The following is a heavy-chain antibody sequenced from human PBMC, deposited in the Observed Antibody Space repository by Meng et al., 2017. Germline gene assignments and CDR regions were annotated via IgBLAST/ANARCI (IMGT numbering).Heavy chain of an antibody. CDR3: ARYTPIAVDY. CDR2: IHHSGST. J-gene: IGHJ4*02. Sequence: QVPLQERGPGLVKPSETLPLICAVFGDSISSGNWGIWVRQPPGKGLEWIGEIHHSGSTYYNPSLKSRITMSVDTSKNQFYLKLSSVTAADTAVYYCARYTPIAVDYWGQGTLVTVSS. CDR1: GDSISSGNW. V-gene: IGHV4-55*01. D-gene: IGHD6-13*01.